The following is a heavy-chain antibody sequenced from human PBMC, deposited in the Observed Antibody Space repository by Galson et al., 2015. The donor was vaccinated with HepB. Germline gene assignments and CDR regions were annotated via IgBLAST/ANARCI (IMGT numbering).Heavy chain of an antibody. V-gene: IGHV3-30*18. J-gene: IGHJ4*02. Sequence: SLRLSCAASGFIFSNYVMHWVRQAPGKGLEWVAFVSYDGSNKYYTDSVKGRFTISRDNSKNTLYLQMNCLRPEDTAVYYCAKQGLVSAAYDYWGQGTLVTVSS. CDR2: VSYDGSNK. D-gene: IGHD6-13*01. CDR1: GFIFSNYV. CDR3: AKQGLVSAAYDY.